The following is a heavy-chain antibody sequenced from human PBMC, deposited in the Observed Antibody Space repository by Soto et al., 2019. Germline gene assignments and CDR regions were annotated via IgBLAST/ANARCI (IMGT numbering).Heavy chain of an antibody. CDR3: AKDQRDTDSGLGVYYYGMDV. D-gene: IGHD5-18*01. J-gene: IGHJ6*02. CDR1: GFTFSSYG. Sequence: GGSLRLSCADSGFTFSSYGMHWVRQAPGKGLEWVAVISYDGSNKYYADSVKGRFTISRDNSKNTLYLQMNSLRAEDTAVYYCAKDQRDTDSGLGVYYYGMDVWGQGTTVTVSS. CDR2: ISYDGSNK. V-gene: IGHV3-30*18.